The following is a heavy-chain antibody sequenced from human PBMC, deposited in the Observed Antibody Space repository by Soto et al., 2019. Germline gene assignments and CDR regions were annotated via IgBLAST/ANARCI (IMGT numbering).Heavy chain of an antibody. D-gene: IGHD4-17*01. CDR2: IYYSGST. Sequence: QVQLQESGPGLVKPSQTLSLTCTVSGGSISSGGYYWSWIRQHPGKGLEWIGYIYYSGSTSYNPSLKSRFTIPVDTSKNHLSLKLSSVSAAFTAVYCCARDAYGHPSFYYWCQGNLVTVSS. J-gene: IGHJ4*02. V-gene: IGHV4-31*03. CDR3: ARDAYGHPSFYY. CDR1: GGSISSGGYY.